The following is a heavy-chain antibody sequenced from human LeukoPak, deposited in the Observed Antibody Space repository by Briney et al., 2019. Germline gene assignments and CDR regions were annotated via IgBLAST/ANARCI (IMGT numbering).Heavy chain of an antibody. CDR3: ARCLVVPRYYYYYMDV. J-gene: IGHJ6*03. CDR2: INHSGSN. D-gene: IGHD2-2*01. CDR1: GGTFSGYY. V-gene: IGHV4-34*01. Sequence: PSETLSLTCAAYGGTFSGYYWNWIRQPPEKGLEWIGEINHSGSNHYNPSLKSRVTISVDTSKNQFSLKLISVTAADTAVYYCARCLVVPRYYYYYMDVWGKGTTVTVSS.